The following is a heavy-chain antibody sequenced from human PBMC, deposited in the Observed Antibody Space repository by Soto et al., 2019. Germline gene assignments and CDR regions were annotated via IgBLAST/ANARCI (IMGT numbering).Heavy chain of an antibody. CDR3: AKDRMGASGWFDP. J-gene: IGHJ5*02. CDR1: GFSFSSYT. V-gene: IGHV3-23*01. Sequence: GGSLRLSCVASGFSFSSYTMNWVRQAPGKGLEWVSDVSGNGGNTYYADSVKGRFSISRDNSKNTLYLQLNSLRAEDTAIYYCAKDRMGASGWFDPWGQGTPVTVSS. CDR2: VSGNGGNT. D-gene: IGHD1-26*01.